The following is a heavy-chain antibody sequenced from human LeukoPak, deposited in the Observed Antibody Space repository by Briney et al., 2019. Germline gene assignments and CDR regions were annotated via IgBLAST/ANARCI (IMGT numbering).Heavy chain of an antibody. D-gene: IGHD3-3*01. CDR2: IKPGGSEK. CDR3: ATFRFLGT. J-gene: IGHJ3*01. V-gene: IGHV3-7*03. CDR1: GFTSSSYW. Sequence: AGGSLRLSCAASGFTSSSYWMTWVRQGPGKGLEWVANIKPGGSEKYYVDSVKGRFTISRDNAKNSLYLQMNSLRAEDTAVYYCATFRFLGTWGQGTMVTVSP.